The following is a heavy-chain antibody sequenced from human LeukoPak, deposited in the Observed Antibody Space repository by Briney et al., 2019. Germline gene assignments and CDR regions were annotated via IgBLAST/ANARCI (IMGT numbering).Heavy chain of an antibody. Sequence: GGSLRLSCAAYGFTFSSYGMNWVRQAPGKGLEWVSYISSSSNAIYYADSVKGRFTISRDNAKNSLYLQMNSLRAEDTAVYYCARSTTVTTGRDYWGQGTLVTVSS. D-gene: IGHD4-17*01. V-gene: IGHV3-48*01. CDR3: ARSTTVTTGRDY. J-gene: IGHJ4*02. CDR1: GFTFSSYG. CDR2: ISSSSNAI.